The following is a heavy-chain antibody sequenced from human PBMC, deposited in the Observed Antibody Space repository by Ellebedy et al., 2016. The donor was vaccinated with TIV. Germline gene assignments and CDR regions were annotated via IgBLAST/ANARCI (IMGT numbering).Heavy chain of an antibody. CDR1: GGSFSGYY. CDR2: INHSGST. V-gene: IGHV4-34*01. D-gene: IGHD1-14*01. CDR3: ASLRNRAFDY. J-gene: IGHJ4*02. Sequence: SETLSLTCTVYGGSFSGYYWNWIRQPPGKGLEWIGEINHSGSTNYDPSLKSRVTISVDTSKNQFSLKVSSVTAADTAVYYCASLRNRAFDYWGQGTLVTVSS.